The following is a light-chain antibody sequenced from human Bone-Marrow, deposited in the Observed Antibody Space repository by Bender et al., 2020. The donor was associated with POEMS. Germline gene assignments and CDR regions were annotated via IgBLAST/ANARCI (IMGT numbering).Light chain of an antibody. CDR2: YDT. V-gene: IGLV2-11*01. Sequence: QSALTQPRSVSGSPGQSVTISCTGTGSGVGINNFVSWYQHRPGKAPKVIIYYDTKRPSGVPDRFSGSKSADTASLTISGIQAEDEAEYCCCTYSGSIHFGTETKVTVL. CDR1: GSGVGINNF. CDR3: CTYSGSIH. J-gene: IGLJ1*01.